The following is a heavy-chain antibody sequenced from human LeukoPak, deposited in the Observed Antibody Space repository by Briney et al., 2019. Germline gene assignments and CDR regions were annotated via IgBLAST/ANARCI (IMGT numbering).Heavy chain of an antibody. CDR1: GGSFSGYY. V-gene: IGHV4-34*01. CDR3: ARGPYRVTMVRGGPGAFDI. Sequence: SETLSLTCAVYGGSFSGYYWSWIRQPPGKGPEWIGEINHSGSTNYNPSLKSRVTISVDTSKNQFSLKLSSVTAADTAVYYCARGPYRVTMVRGGPGAFDIWGQGTMVTVSS. J-gene: IGHJ3*02. CDR2: INHSGST. D-gene: IGHD3-10*01.